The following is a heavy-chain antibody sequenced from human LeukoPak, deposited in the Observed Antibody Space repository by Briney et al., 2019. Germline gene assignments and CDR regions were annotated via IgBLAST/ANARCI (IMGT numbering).Heavy chain of an antibody. CDR1: GFTFSSYW. J-gene: IGHJ6*02. CDR3: ARRNAMDV. Sequence: GGSLRLSCAASGFTFSSYWMNWARQAPGKGLEWVANINRDGSERYYVDSVKGRFTISRDDAKSSLYLQMNSLRAEDTAVYYCARRNAMDVWGQGTTVIVFS. CDR2: INRDGSER. V-gene: IGHV3-7*03.